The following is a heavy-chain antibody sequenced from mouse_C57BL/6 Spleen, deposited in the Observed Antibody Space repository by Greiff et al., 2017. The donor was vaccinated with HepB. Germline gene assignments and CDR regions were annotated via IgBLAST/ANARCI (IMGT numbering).Heavy chain of an antibody. CDR2: ISSGSSTI. J-gene: IGHJ1*03. V-gene: IGHV5-17*01. D-gene: IGHD2-4*01. CDR3: TRVDDYDGWYFEV. CDR1: GFTFSDYG. Sequence: EVKLVESGGGLVKPGGSLKLSCAASGFTFSDYGMHWVRQAPEKGLEWVAYISSGSSTIYYADTVKGRFTISRDNAKNTLFLQMTSLRSEDTAMYYSTRVDDYDGWYFEVWGTGTTVTVSS.